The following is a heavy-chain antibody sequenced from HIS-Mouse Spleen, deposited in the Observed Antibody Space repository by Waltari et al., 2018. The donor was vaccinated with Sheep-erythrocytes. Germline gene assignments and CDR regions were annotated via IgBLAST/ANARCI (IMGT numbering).Heavy chain of an antibody. D-gene: IGHD1-7*01. Sequence: EVQLVESGGGLVQPGGSLRLSCAASGFTVSSNYMSWVRQAPGKGLGGVSVIYSGGSTYYADSVKGRFTISRDNSKNTLYLQMNSLRAEDTAVYYCARDSNWNYAFDIWGQGTMVTVSS. CDR2: IYSGGST. CDR3: ARDSNWNYAFDI. V-gene: IGHV3-66*01. CDR1: GFTVSSNY. J-gene: IGHJ3*02.